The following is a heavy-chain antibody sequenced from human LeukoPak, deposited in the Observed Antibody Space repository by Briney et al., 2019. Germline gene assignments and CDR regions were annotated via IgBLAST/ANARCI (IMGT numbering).Heavy chain of an antibody. J-gene: IGHJ6*02. Sequence: ASVKVSCKASGGTFSSYAINWVRQAPGRGLEWMGGIIPIFGSTNFSQKFKRSVTITAAKSTSTAYMELSSLRSEDTAVYYCARARYGDYGTHYYYYGMDVWGQGTTVTVSS. V-gene: IGHV1-69*06. CDR2: IIPIFGST. CDR3: ARARYGDYGTHYYYYGMDV. CDR1: GGTFSSYA. D-gene: IGHD4-17*01.